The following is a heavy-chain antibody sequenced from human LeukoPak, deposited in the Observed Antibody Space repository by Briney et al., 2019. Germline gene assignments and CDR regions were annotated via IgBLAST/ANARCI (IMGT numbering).Heavy chain of an antibody. J-gene: IGHJ4*02. Sequence: GASVKVSCKASGYTFTSYGISWVRQAPGQGLEWMGWISAYNGNTNYAQKLQGRVTMTTDTSTSTAYMELRSLRSDDTAVYYCARDTPVVPAAEDDAFDYWGQGTLVTVSS. CDR2: ISAYNGNT. D-gene: IGHD2-2*01. CDR3: ARDTPVVPAAEDDAFDY. CDR1: GYTFTSYG. V-gene: IGHV1-18*01.